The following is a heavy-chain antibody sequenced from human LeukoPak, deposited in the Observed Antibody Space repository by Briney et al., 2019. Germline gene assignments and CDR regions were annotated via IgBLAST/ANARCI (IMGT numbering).Heavy chain of an antibody. V-gene: IGHV3-7*01. Sequence: GGSLRLSCAASGFTSSSYWMTWVRQAPGKGLEWVANIKQDGNEKYYVDSVKGRFTISRDNAKNSLYLQMNSLRAEDTAVYYCASGFDSRFFDRWGQGALVTVSS. CDR1: GFTSSSYW. CDR3: ASGFDSRFFDR. D-gene: IGHD3-22*01. CDR2: IKQDGNEK. J-gene: IGHJ4*02.